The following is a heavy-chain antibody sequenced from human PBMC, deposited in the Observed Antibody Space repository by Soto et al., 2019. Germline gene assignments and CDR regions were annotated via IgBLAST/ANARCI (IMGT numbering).Heavy chain of an antibody. D-gene: IGHD6-13*01. CDR1: GYTFTSYD. J-gene: IGHJ4*02. CDR3: ARGLAYSSSWPFDY. CDR2: MNPNSGNT. V-gene: IGHV1-8*01. Sequence: SVKVSCKASGYTFTSYDINWVRQATGQGLEWMGWMNPNSGNTGYAQKFQGRVTMTRNTSISTAYMELSSLRSEDTAVYYCARGLAYSSSWPFDYWGQGTLVTVSS.